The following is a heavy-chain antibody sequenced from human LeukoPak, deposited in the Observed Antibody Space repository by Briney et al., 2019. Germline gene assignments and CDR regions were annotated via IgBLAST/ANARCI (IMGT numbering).Heavy chain of an antibody. CDR2: IKQDGSEK. CDR1: GFTFSSYW. Sequence: GGSLRLSCAASGFTFSSYWMSWVRQAPGKGLEWVANIKQDGSEKYYVDSVKGRFTISRDNAKNSLYLQTNSLRAEDTAVYYCARDKEYYYDSSVAFDYWGQGTLVTVSS. D-gene: IGHD3-22*01. J-gene: IGHJ4*02. CDR3: ARDKEYYYDSSVAFDY. V-gene: IGHV3-7*01.